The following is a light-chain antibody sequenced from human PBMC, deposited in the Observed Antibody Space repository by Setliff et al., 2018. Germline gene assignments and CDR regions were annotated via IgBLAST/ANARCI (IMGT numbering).Light chain of an antibody. Sequence: QSALTQPASVSGSPGQSITISCTGSSSDIGAYDYVSWYQQHPGKAPKLMIYDVNNRPSGVSNRFSGSKSGNTASLTISGLQAEDEADYYCSSYTSRTTLDVFGTGTKATV. V-gene: IGLV2-14*03. CDR1: SSDIGAYDY. J-gene: IGLJ1*01. CDR2: DVN. CDR3: SSYTSRTTLDV.